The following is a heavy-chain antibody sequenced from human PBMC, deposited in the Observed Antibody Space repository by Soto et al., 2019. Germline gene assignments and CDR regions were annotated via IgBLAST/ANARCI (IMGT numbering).Heavy chain of an antibody. D-gene: IGHD2-15*01. CDR1: GCSISSGGYS. V-gene: IGHV4-61*08. Sequence: SETLSLTCAVSGCSISSGGYSWNWIRQPPGKGLEWIGYIYYSASTNYNPSLKSRVTISVDRSKNQFSLKLSSVTAADTAVYYCARHTPAISISDHWGQGTLVTVSS. CDR3: ARHTPAISISDH. J-gene: IGHJ4*02. CDR2: IYYSAST.